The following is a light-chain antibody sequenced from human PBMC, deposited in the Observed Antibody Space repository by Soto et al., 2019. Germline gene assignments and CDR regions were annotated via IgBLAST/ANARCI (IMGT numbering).Light chain of an antibody. CDR3: QQRGNWPLT. V-gene: IGKV3-15*01. Sequence: EIVMTQSPATLSVSPGERATLSCRASHSVSSRLAWYQQKPGQAPRLLIYGASTRATGLPARFSGSGSGTEFTLTISSLQSEDFAVYYCQQRGNWPLTFGGGTKVEIK. J-gene: IGKJ4*01. CDR1: HSVSSR. CDR2: GAS.